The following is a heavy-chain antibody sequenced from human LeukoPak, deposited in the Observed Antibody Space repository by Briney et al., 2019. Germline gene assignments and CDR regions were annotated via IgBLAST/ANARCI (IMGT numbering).Heavy chain of an antibody. V-gene: IGHV4-39*02. Sequence: PSETLSLTCTVSGGSISSSSYYWGWIRQPPGKGLEWIGSIYYSGSTYYNPSLKSRVTISVDTSKNQFSLKLSSVTAADTAVYYCARDYGRELAARPNNWFDPWGQGTLVTVSS. D-gene: IGHD6-6*01. J-gene: IGHJ5*02. CDR1: GGSISSSSYY. CDR2: IYYSGST. CDR3: ARDYGRELAARPNNWFDP.